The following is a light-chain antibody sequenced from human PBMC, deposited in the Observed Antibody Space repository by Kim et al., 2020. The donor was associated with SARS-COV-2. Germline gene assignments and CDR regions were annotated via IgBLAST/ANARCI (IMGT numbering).Light chain of an antibody. V-gene: IGKV1-27*01. Sequence: DIQMTQSPSSLSASVGDRVTITCRASQGISNNLAWYQHKPGKVPTLLIFAASTLQSGVPSRFSGSGSGTDFTLTISSLQPDDFATYYCQKYNSAPWTFGQGTKVDIK. CDR3: QKYNSAPWT. CDR2: AAS. J-gene: IGKJ1*01. CDR1: QGISNN.